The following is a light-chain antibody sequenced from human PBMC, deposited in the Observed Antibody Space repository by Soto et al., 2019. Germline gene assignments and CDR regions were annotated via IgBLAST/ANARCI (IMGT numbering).Light chain of an antibody. CDR2: GAS. CDR3: QQYNNWPIT. Sequence: EVVMTQSPATLSVSPGERATLSCRAAQSIRSLLAWYQHKPGQAPRLLIYGASTRATAIPARFTGSGSGTEFTLTISSLQSEDFAVYYCQQYNNWPITFGPGTGPEI. V-gene: IGKV3-15*01. CDR1: QSIRSL. J-gene: IGKJ5*01.